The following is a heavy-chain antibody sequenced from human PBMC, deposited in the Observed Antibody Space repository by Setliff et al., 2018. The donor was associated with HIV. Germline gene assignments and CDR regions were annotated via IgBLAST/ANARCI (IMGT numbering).Heavy chain of an antibody. V-gene: IGHV4-4*09. D-gene: IGHD6-6*01. J-gene: IGHJ3*02. CDR3: ARREYSSSSGGAAFDI. Sequence: KPSETLSLTFTVSGGSISSYYWSWIRQPPGKGLEWIGYIYTSGSTNYNPSLKSRVTISVDTSKNQFSLKLSSVTAADTAVYYCARREYSSSSGGAAFDIWGQGTMVTVSS. CDR2: IYTSGST. CDR1: GGSISSYY.